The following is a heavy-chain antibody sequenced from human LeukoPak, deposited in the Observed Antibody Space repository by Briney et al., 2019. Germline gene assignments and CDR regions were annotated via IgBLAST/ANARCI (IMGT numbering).Heavy chain of an antibody. Sequence: PGGSLRLSCAASGFTFSDYYMTWLRQAPGKGLEWLSYISNSGSTVFYADSVKGRFTVSRDNSKNTLYLQMNSLRAEDTAVYYCAKDSSRDDLGHDYWGQGTLVTVSS. J-gene: IGHJ4*02. CDR1: GFTFSDYY. V-gene: IGHV3-11*01. CDR3: AKDSSRDDLGHDY. CDR2: ISNSGSTV. D-gene: IGHD3-16*01.